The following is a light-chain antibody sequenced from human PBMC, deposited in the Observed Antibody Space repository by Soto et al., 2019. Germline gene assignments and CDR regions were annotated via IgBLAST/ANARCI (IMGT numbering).Light chain of an antibody. CDR3: QQYGSSRWT. V-gene: IGKV3-20*01. Sequence: EIVLTQSPGTLPLSPWERATLSFTASQSVSSSYLAWYQQKPGQAPRLLIYGASSRATGIPDRFSGSGSGTDFTLTISRLEPEDFAVYYCQQYGSSRWTFGQGTKVDIK. J-gene: IGKJ1*01. CDR2: GAS. CDR1: QSVSSSY.